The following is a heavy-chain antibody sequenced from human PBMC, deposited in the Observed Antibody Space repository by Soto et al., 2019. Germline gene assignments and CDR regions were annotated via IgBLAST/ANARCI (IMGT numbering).Heavy chain of an antibody. Sequence: EVQLLESGGGSVQPGGSLRLSCAASGFAFSNYAMNWVRQAPGKGLEWVSAISGGAGDTYYADSVKGRFSISRDNSKNTLYLQMNSLRAEDTAVYYCAKDGEYGDSPYWGQGTLVTVSS. CDR2: ISGGAGDT. CDR3: AKDGEYGDSPY. D-gene: IGHD4-17*01. CDR1: GFAFSNYA. V-gene: IGHV3-23*01. J-gene: IGHJ4*02.